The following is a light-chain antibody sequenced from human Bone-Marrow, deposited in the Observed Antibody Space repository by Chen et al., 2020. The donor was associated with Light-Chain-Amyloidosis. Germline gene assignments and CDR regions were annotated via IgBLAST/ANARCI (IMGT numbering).Light chain of an antibody. Sequence: SYELTQPPSVSVSPGQTARITCSGDDLPTKYAYWYQQKPGQAPVLVIHRDTERPSGISERFSSSSSGTTATLTISGGQAEDEADYHCQSADSSGTYEVIFGGGTKLTVL. CDR2: RDT. CDR3: QSADSSGTYEVI. V-gene: IGLV3-25*03. CDR1: DLPTKY. J-gene: IGLJ2*01.